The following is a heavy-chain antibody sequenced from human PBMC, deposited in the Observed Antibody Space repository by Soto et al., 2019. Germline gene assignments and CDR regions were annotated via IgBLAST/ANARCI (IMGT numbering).Heavy chain of an antibody. Sequence: SETLSLTCAVSGGSISSGGYYWSWIRQPPGKGLEWIGYIYYSGSTYYNPSLKSRVTISVDTSKNQFSLKLSSVTAADTAVYYCARVVGGNLDYWGQGTLVTVSS. V-gene: IGHV4-30-4*01. J-gene: IGHJ4*02. CDR1: GGSISSGGYY. CDR3: ARVVGGNLDY. D-gene: IGHD2-15*01. CDR2: IYYSGST.